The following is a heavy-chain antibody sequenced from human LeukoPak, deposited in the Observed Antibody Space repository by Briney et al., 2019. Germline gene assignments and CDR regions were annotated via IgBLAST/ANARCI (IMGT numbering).Heavy chain of an antibody. D-gene: IGHD6-19*01. CDR1: GYTFTGYY. J-gene: IGHJ6*03. Sequence: GASVKVSCKASGYTFTGYYMHWVRQAPGQGLEWMGWINPNSGGTNYAQKFQGRVTMTRDTSISTAYMELSRLRSDDTAVYYCARGGGIAVAGSTYYMDVWGKGTTVTVSS. CDR2: INPNSGGT. V-gene: IGHV1-2*02. CDR3: ARGGGIAVAGSTYYMDV.